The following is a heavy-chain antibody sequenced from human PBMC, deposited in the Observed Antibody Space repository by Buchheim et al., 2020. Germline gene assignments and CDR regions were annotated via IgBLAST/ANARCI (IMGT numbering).Heavy chain of an antibody. CDR2: ISYDGTNK. CDR1: GGSISSSN. CDR3: ARFSMGYCSSPSCNTIDY. V-gene: IGHV3-30*03. D-gene: IGHD2-2*02. Sequence: QVQLQESGPGLVKPSGTLSLTCAVSGGSISSSNWWSWVRQAPGKGLEGVAFISYDGTNKYYTDSVKGRLTISRDNSKSPLYLQMNTLRAEDTAVYYCARFSMGYCSSPSCNTIDYWGRGTL. J-gene: IGHJ4*02.